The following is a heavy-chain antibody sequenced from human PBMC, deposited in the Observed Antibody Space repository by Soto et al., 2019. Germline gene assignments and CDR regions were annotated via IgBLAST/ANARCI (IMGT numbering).Heavy chain of an antibody. CDR3: ARCGRTICSLNNWFDP. D-gene: IGHD2-2*01. V-gene: IGHV3-11*06. J-gene: IGHJ5*02. CDR1: GFTFSDYY. CDR2: ISSSSSYT. Sequence: QVQLVESGGGLVKPGGSLRLSCAASGFTFSDYYMSWIRQAPGKGLEWVSYISSSSSYTNYADSVKGRFTISRDNAKNSLYLQMNSLRAEDTAVYYCARCGRTICSLNNWFDPWGQGTLVTVSS.